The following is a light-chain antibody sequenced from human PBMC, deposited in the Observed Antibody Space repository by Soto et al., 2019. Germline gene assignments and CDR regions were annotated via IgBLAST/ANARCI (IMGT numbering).Light chain of an antibody. CDR3: QQYTNWPST. J-gene: IGKJ2*01. CDR2: GAS. Sequence: ETVLTQSPGTLSLSPGERATLSCRASQSVASSYLAWYQQKPGQAPRLLIYGASSRATGIPDRFSGSGSGADFTLTISRLEPEDFAVYYCQQYTNWPSTFGQGTKLEIK. V-gene: IGKV3-20*01. CDR1: QSVASSY.